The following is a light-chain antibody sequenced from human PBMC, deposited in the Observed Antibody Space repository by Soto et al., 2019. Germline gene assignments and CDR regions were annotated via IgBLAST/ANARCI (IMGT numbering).Light chain of an antibody. CDR3: QKYAGAPLP. CDR1: QGISNY. V-gene: IGKV1-27*01. CDR2: AAS. Sequence: DIQMTQSPSSLSASVGDRVTITCRASQGISNYLAWYQQKPGKVPKLLIYAASTLQSGVPSRFSGSASGTDFTITITSLEPEDVATYYCQKYAGAPLPFGGAAKVDIK. J-gene: IGKJ4*01.